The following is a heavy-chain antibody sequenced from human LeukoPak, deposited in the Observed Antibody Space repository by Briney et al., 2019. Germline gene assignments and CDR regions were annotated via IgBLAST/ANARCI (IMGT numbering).Heavy chain of an antibody. Sequence: ASVKVSCKASGYTFTSYGISWVRQAPGQGLEWMGWISAYNGNTNYAQKLQGRVTMTTDTSTSTAYMELRSLRSDDTAVYYCARGDSSGYLGGGTLFDYWGQGTLVTVSS. CDR2: ISAYNGNT. D-gene: IGHD3-22*01. J-gene: IGHJ4*02. V-gene: IGHV1-18*01. CDR3: ARGDSSGYLGGGTLFDY. CDR1: GYTFTSYG.